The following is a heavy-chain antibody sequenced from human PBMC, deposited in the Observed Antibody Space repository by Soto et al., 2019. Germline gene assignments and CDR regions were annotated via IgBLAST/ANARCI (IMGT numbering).Heavy chain of an antibody. V-gene: IGHV3-23*01. CDR3: AKVLSSGSYSGALEY. J-gene: IGHJ4*02. D-gene: IGHD1-26*01. Sequence: GGSLRLSCAASGFTFSSYAMSSVRQAPGKGLEWASAISASGGSTYADSVKGRFTISRDNSKNTLYLQMNSLRVEDTAVYYCAKVLSSGSYSGALEYWGQGALVTVSS. CDR1: GFTFSSYA. CDR2: ISASGGST.